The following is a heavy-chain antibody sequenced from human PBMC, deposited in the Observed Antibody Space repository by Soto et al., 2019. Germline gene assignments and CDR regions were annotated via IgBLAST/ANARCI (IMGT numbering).Heavy chain of an antibody. Sequence: SETLSLTCSVSGCSIRSFFWSWIRQPPGKGLEWIGYIDYSGSTNYNPSLQSRVTISLDTSKSQFSLRLNSVTAADTAVYSCARHRGSTTTCKYDYFDPWGQGPRVTVAS. D-gene: IGHD2-2*01. V-gene: IGHV4-59*08. CDR1: GCSIRSFF. J-gene: IGHJ5*02. CDR2: IDYSGST. CDR3: ARHRGSTTTCKYDYFDP.